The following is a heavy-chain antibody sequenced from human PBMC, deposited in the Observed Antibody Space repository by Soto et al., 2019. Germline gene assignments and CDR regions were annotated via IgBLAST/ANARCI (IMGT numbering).Heavy chain of an antibody. CDR2: VYWDDDK. CDR3: AHVMITFGGVIGLDAFDI. V-gene: IGHV2-5*02. D-gene: IGHD3-16*02. J-gene: IGHJ3*02. CDR1: GFSLSSRGVG. Sequence: QITLKDSCPTLVKPTQTLTLTCSFSGFSLSSRGVGVGWIRQPPGQALEWLAIVYWDDDKRYSPSLKSRLCIIKDTSRNQVVLTMTTLDPVDTATYYCAHVMITFGGVIGLDAFDIWGQGTMVTVSS.